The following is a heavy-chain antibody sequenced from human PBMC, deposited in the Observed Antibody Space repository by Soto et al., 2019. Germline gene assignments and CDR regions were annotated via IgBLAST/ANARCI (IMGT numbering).Heavy chain of an antibody. CDR2: IIPIFGTA. CDR1: GGTFSSYG. J-gene: IGHJ4*02. Sequence: QVYLVQSGAEVKEPGSSVKVSCKASGGTFSSYGISWVRQAPGQGLEWMGEIIPIFGTANYAQKFQGRVTITADESTSTAYMELSSLRSEDTAVYYCARDGGRHSGGIDYWGQGTLVTVSS. D-gene: IGHD1-26*01. CDR3: ARDGGRHSGGIDY. V-gene: IGHV1-69*01.